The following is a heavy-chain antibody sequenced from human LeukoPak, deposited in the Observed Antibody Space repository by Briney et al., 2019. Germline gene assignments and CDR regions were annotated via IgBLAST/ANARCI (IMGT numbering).Heavy chain of an antibody. J-gene: IGHJ4*02. CDR1: GGSISSSSYY. CDR3: ARGTRSARTVY. V-gene: IGHV4-39*07. D-gene: IGHD3/OR15-3a*01. Sequence: SETLSLTCTVSGGSISSSSYYWGWIRQPPGKGLEWIGEIYHSGSTNYNPSLKSRVTISVDKSKNQFSLKLSSVTAADTAMYYCARGTRSARTVYWGQGTLVTVSS. CDR2: IYHSGST.